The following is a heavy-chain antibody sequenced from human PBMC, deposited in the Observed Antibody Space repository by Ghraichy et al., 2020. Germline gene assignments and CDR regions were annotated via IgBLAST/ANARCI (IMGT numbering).Heavy chain of an antibody. CDR1: GGSISSYY. J-gene: IGHJ4*02. CDR3: ARVISSGWYGYYFDY. Sequence: SETLSLTCTVSGGSISSYYWSWIRQPPGKGLEWIGYIYYSGSTNYNPSLKSRVTISVDTSKNQFSLKLSSVTAADTAVYYCARVISSGWYGYYFDYWGQGTLVTVSS. D-gene: IGHD6-19*01. CDR2: IYYSGST. V-gene: IGHV4-59*01.